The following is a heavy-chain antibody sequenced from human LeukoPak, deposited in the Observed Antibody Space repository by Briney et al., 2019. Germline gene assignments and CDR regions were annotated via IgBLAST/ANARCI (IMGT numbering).Heavy chain of an antibody. J-gene: IGHJ4*02. CDR3: ARDSGYSYGYSFDY. D-gene: IGHD5-18*01. CDR1: GFTVSRNY. CDR2: IYSGGST. Sequence: GGSLGLFCAASGFTVSRNYMSWVRQAPGKGLEWVSVIYSGGSTYYADSVKGRFTISRDNSKNTLYLQMNSLRAEDTAVYYCARDSGYSYGYSFDYWGQGTLVTVSS. V-gene: IGHV3-66*01.